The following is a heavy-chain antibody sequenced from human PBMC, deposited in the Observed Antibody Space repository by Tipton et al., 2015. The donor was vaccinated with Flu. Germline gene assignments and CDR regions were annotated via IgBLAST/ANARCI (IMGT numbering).Heavy chain of an antibody. Sequence: TLSLTCSVSGGSVDSTTYYWSWIRQPPGKGLEWIGEINPSGSTNYNPSLKSRVTISGDTSKNQVSLKLSSVIAADTAVYYRAAHCSGGSCSHAFDIWGQGTMVTVSS. J-gene: IGHJ3*02. D-gene: IGHD2-15*01. CDR3: AAHCSGGSCSHAFDI. CDR2: INPSGST. V-gene: IGHV4-34*01. CDR1: GGSVDSTTYY.